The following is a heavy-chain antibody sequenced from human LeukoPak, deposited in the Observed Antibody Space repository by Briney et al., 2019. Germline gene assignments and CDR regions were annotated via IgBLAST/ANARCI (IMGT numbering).Heavy chain of an antibody. D-gene: IGHD3-10*01. CDR1: GGSLSTYY. CDR2: ISYSGST. Sequence: SETLSLTCTVSGGSLSTYYWTWIRQPPGKGVEWRGYISYSGSTNYNPSLKSRVTISVDTSKNQFSLKLTSVTAADTAVYYCARSYYYGSGSCYPFDYWGQGTLVTV. V-gene: IGHV4-59*01. CDR3: ARSYYYGSGSCYPFDY. J-gene: IGHJ4*02.